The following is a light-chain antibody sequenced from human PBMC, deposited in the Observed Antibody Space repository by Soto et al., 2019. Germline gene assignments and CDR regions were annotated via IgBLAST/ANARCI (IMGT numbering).Light chain of an antibody. CDR1: TSDVGGYNF. J-gene: IGLJ1*01. CDR3: SAFAGSEGYV. Sequence: QSALAQPPSASGSPGQSVAISCTGTTSDVGGYNFVSWYQQHPGKAPKLIIYEATKRPSGVPDRFSGAWSGNTASLIVSGLQAEDEADYYCSAFAGSEGYVFGSGTKVT. V-gene: IGLV2-8*01. CDR2: EAT.